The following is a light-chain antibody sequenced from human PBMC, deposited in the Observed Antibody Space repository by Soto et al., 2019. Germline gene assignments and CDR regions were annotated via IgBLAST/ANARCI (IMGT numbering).Light chain of an antibody. Sequence: DIQMTQSPSSVSASVGDRVTITCRASQGISSCLAWYQQKPGKAPKLLIYAASSLHSGVPSRFSGSGSGTDFTLTISSLQPEDFATYYCQQANSCPITFGQGTRLEIK. J-gene: IGKJ5*01. CDR3: QQANSCPIT. CDR1: QGISSC. CDR2: AAS. V-gene: IGKV1-12*01.